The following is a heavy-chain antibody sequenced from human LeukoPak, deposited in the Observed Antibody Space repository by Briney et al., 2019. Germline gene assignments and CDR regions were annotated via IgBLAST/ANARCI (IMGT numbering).Heavy chain of an antibody. J-gene: IGHJ4*02. D-gene: IGHD6-13*01. CDR1: GFSFSNYV. CDR3: ARAGQQLVPYYFNY. CDR2: ISGGGSTT. Sequence: GGSLRLSCVASGFSFSNYVMSWVRQAPGKGLQWVSTISGGGSTTYYADSVKGRFTTSRDNSKNTLYLQMNSLRADDTAVYFCARAGQQLVPYYFNYWGQGILVTVSS. V-gene: IGHV3-23*01.